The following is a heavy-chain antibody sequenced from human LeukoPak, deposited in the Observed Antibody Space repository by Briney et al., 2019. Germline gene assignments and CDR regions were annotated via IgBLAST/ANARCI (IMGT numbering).Heavy chain of an antibody. D-gene: IGHD1-14*01. V-gene: IGHV1-2*02. J-gene: IGHJ4*02. CDR2: ISSNSGAT. Sequence: ASVKVSCKASGYTFNGYYIHWVRQAPGQGLEWMGWISSNSGATSYAQKFQGRLTLTRDTSINTVYMELSSLISDDTAVFYCARAPAPIKYNIDYWGQGTLVTVSS. CDR3: ARAPAPIKYNIDY. CDR1: GYTFNGYY.